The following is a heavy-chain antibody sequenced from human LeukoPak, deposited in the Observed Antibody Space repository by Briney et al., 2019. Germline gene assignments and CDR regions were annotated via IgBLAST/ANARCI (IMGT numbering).Heavy chain of an antibody. Sequence: GESLKISCKGSGYSFTSYWISWVRQMPGIGLEWMGRIDPSDSYTNYSPSFQGHVTISADKSISTAYLQWSSLKASDTAMYYCARHPAEYSSSWYVDYWGQGTLVTVSS. D-gene: IGHD6-13*01. CDR3: ARHPAEYSSSWYVDY. V-gene: IGHV5-10-1*01. J-gene: IGHJ4*02. CDR1: GYSFTSYW. CDR2: IDPSDSYT.